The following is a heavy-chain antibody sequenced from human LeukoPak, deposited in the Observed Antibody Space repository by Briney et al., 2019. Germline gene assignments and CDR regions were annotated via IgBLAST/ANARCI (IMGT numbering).Heavy chain of an antibody. D-gene: IGHD6-19*01. CDR2: ISYDGSNK. CDR1: GGSISSGG. V-gene: IGHV3-30-3*01. CDR3: ARVPYSSGWYVARYYYYYYGMDV. J-gene: IGHJ6*02. Sequence: PSETLSLTCTVSGGSISSGGYYWSWTRQHPGKGLEWVAVISYDGSNKYYADSVKGRFTISRDNSKNTLYLQMNSLRAEDTAVYYCARVPYSSGWYVARYYYYYYGMDVWGQGTTVTVSS.